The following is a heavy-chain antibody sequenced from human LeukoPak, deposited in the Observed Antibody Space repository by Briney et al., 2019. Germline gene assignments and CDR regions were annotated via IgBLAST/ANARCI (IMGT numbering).Heavy chain of an antibody. CDR2: ISYSGST. D-gene: IGHD1-1*01. CDR1: GGSVSSGSYY. Sequence: PSETLSLTCTVSGGSVSSGSYYWTWIRQPPGKGLEWIGYISYSGSTNYNPSLKSRVTISVDTSKNQFSLKLSSVTAADTAVYYCARGLGVPHFPRYSPWGQGTLVTVSS. V-gene: IGHV4-61*01. CDR3: ARGLGVPHFPRYSP. J-gene: IGHJ5*02.